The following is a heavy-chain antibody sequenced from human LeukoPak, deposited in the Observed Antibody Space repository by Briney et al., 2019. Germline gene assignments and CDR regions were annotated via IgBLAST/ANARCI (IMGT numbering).Heavy chain of an antibody. V-gene: IGHV3-11*06. CDR2: ISSSSSHT. Sequence: GGSLRLSCAASGFTFGDYYMSWFRQAPGKGLEWVSYISSSSSHTTYADSVKGRFTISRDNARNSLSLQVNSLRADDTAVYYCARLGSIAAAGTPDYWGQGTLVTVSS. J-gene: IGHJ4*02. CDR1: GFTFGDYY. CDR3: ARLGSIAAAGTPDY. D-gene: IGHD6-13*01.